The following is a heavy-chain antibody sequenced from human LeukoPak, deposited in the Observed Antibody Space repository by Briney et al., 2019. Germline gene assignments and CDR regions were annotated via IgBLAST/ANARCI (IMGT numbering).Heavy chain of an antibody. D-gene: IGHD3-10*01. CDR3: ARQTLGEYYGSGSYYTFDY. Sequence: GSLRLSCAASGFTFSSYAMSWVRQAPGKGLERIGSIYYSGSTYYNPSLKSRVTISVDTSKNQFSLKLSSVTAADTAVYYCARQTLGEYYGSGSYYTFDYWGQGTLVTVSS. J-gene: IGHJ4*02. CDR2: IYYSGST. CDR1: GFTFSSYA. V-gene: IGHV4-39*01.